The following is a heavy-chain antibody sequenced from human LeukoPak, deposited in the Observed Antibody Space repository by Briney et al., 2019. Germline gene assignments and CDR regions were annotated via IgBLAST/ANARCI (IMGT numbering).Heavy chain of an antibody. CDR2: ISGSGGST. J-gene: IGHJ4*02. CDR1: GFTFSSYA. Sequence: QAGGSLRLSCAASGFTFSSYAMSWVRQAPGKGLEWVSTISGSGGSTYYADSVKGRFTLSRDNSKNTLYLQMNSLRAEDTAVYYCARLYYYGSGSSAPNFDYWGQGTLVTVSS. CDR3: ARLYYYGSGSSAPNFDY. V-gene: IGHV3-23*01. D-gene: IGHD3-10*01.